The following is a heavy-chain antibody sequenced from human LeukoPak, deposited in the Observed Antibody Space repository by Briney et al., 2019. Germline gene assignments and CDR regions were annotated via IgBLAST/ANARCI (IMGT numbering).Heavy chain of an antibody. CDR2: IYYSGST. CDR3: ARAACSGGSCYGFDY. V-gene: IGHV4-59*01. J-gene: IGHJ4*02. CDR1: GGSISSYY. Sequence: SETLSLTCTVSGGSISSYYWSGIRQPPGKGLEWIGYIYYSGSTNYNPSLKSRVTISVDTSKNQFSLKLSSVTAADTAVYYCARAACSGGSCYGFDYWGQGTLVTVSS. D-gene: IGHD2-15*01.